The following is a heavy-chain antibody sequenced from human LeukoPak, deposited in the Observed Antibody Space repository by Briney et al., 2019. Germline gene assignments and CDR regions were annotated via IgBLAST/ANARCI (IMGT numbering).Heavy chain of an antibody. Sequence: ASVKVSCKASGYTFTMYYIHWVRQAPGQGLEWMGMINPTDGATTYAQRFQGRVTMTRDMSTTTAYMDLRSLRSEDPAVYFCAREQRWGLSGSWGGLFASYYTYYYTDVWGRGTTVTVSS. CDR2: INPTDGAT. CDR3: AREQRWGLSGSWGGLFASYYTYYYTDV. J-gene: IGHJ6*03. V-gene: IGHV1-46*01. D-gene: IGHD2-15*01. CDR1: GYTFTMYY.